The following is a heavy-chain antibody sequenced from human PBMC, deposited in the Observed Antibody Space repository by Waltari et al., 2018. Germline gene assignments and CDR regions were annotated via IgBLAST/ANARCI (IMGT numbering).Heavy chain of an antibody. Sequence: QVQLQESGPGLVKPSETLSLTCTVSGVSISTYYWGWIRQPAGKGLEWIGRFYSSGNNNYIPSLKSLVTMSVDTSKNQFSLKLTSVTAADTAVYYCARDLNGSVRPFDYWGQGTLVTVSS. CDR3: ARDLNGSVRPFDY. CDR1: GVSISTYY. V-gene: IGHV4-4*07. D-gene: IGHD3-10*01. J-gene: IGHJ4*02. CDR2: FYSSGNN.